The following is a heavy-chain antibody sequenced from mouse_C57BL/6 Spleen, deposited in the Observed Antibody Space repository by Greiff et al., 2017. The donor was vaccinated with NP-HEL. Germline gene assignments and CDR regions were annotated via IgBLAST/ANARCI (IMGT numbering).Heavy chain of an antibody. CDR3: TRRGLWGFDY. Sequence: QVQLKESGAELVRPGASVTLSCKASGYTFTDYDMHWVKQTPVHGLEWIGAIDPETGGTAYNQKFKGKAILTADKSSSTAYMELRSLTSEDSAVYYCTRRGLWGFDYWGQGTTLTVSS. V-gene: IGHV1-15*01. CDR1: GYTFTDYD. D-gene: IGHD1-1*02. CDR2: IDPETGGT. J-gene: IGHJ2*01.